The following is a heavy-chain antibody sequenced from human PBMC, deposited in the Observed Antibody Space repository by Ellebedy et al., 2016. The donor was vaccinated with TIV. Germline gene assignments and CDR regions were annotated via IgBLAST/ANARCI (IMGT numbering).Heavy chain of an antibody. CDR1: GFTFSSYA. Sequence: GGSLRLSXAASGFTFSSYAMHWVRQAPGKGLEWVAVISYDGSNKYYADSVKGRFTISRDNSKNTLYLQMNSLRAEDTAVYYCARDKTRITMVRGSQQCYGMDVWGQGTTVTVSS. CDR2: ISYDGSNK. D-gene: IGHD3-10*01. J-gene: IGHJ6*02. CDR3: ARDKTRITMVRGSQQCYGMDV. V-gene: IGHV3-30-3*01.